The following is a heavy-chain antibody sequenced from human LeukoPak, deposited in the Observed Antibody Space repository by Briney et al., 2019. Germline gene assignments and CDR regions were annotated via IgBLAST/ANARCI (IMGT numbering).Heavy chain of an antibody. Sequence: GGSLRLSCAASGFTFSNYSMSWVRQSPGKGLEWVSAISGDAFRTFYTDSVKGRFTISRDNSKNTLYLQMSSLRVEDTAVYYFAKRRAESGCLGFYEYWGQGSLVIVSS. J-gene: IGHJ4*02. V-gene: IGHV3-23*01. CDR3: AKRRAESGCLGFYEY. CDR1: GFTFSNYS. D-gene: IGHD3-22*01. CDR2: ISGDAFRT.